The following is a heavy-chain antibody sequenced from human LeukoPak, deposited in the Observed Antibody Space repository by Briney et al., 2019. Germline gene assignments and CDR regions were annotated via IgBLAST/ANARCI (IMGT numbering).Heavy chain of an antibody. CDR3: ARDSVDLSGTPRFLRMDV. J-gene: IGHJ6*04. CDR1: GGTFSSYA. CDR2: ISPILGTA. V-gene: IGHV1-69*10. Sequence: SVKVSCKASGGTFSSYAISWVRQAPGQGLEWMGGISPILGTANYAQKFQGRVTITADKSTSTAYMELSSLRSEDTAVYYCARDSVDLSGTPRFLRMDVWGKGTTVPVSS. D-gene: IGHD3-10*01.